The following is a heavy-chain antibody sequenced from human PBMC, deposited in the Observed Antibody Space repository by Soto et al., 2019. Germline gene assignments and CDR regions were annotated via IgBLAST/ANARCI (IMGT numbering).Heavy chain of an antibody. CDR1: GFKFSNYA. Sequence: GGSLRLSCAASGFKFSNYAMSWVRQAPGKGLEWVSLISATGGGTYYADSVKGRFTISRDNSHNTLYLQVHSLTAEDTAVYYCAKDRRAGGNSAFYFDFWGQGAQVTFS. CDR3: AKDRRAGGNSAFYFDF. D-gene: IGHD3-16*01. V-gene: IGHV3-23*01. J-gene: IGHJ4*02. CDR2: ISATGGGT.